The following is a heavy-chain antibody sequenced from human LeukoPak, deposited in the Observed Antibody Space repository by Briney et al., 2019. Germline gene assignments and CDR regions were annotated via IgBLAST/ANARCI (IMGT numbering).Heavy chain of an antibody. J-gene: IGHJ4*02. D-gene: IGHD6-19*01. V-gene: IGHV1-18*01. CDR3: ARLDLSGSDY. CDR2: ISAYNGNT. Sequence: VASVKVSCTASGYTFTSYGITWVRQAPGQGLEWMGWISAYNGNTNYAQKLQGRVTMTTDTSTSTAYMELRSLSSDDTAAYYCARLDLSGSDYWGQGTLVTVSS. CDR1: GYTFTSYG.